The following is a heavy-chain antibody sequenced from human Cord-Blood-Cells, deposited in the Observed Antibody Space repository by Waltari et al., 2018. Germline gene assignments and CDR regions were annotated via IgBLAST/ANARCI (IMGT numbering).Heavy chain of an antibody. CDR2: IDWDDDK. J-gene: IGHJ3*02. CDR1: GFSLSTSGMR. V-gene: IGHV2-70*04. CDR3: ARIQTGDDAFDI. Sequence: QVTLKESGPALVKPTQTLTLTSTFSGFSLSTSGMRVSWIRQPPGKALEWLARIDWDDDKFYSTSLKTRLTISKDTSKNQVVLTMTNMDPVDTATYYCARIQTGDDAFDIWGQGTMVTVSS. D-gene: IGHD7-27*01.